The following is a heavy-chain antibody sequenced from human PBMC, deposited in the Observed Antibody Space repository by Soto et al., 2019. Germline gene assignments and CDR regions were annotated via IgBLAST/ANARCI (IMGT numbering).Heavy chain of an antibody. CDR2: IKSKTDGGTT. Sequence: GGSLRLSCAASGFTFSNAWMSWVRQAPGKGLEWVGRIKSKTDGGTTDYAAPVKGRFTISRDDSKNTLYLQMNSLKTEDTAVYYCTTDLRDCSSTSCYSYYYYYGMDVWGQGTTVTVSS. D-gene: IGHD2-2*01. J-gene: IGHJ6*02. CDR1: GFTFSNAW. CDR3: TTDLRDCSSTSCYSYYYYYGMDV. V-gene: IGHV3-15*01.